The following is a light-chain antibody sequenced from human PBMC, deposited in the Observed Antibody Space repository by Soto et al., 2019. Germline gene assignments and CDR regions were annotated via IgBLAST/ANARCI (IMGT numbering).Light chain of an antibody. V-gene: IGKV1-5*03. CDR1: QSISDW. CDR3: QQYNSYPIT. J-gene: IGKJ5*01. Sequence: DIQMTHSPSTLSASVGDRVTITCRASQSISDWLAWYQQKPGKAPKLLIYKASGLESGVPSRFSGSGSGTEFTLTITSLQPDDFATYYCQQYNSYPITFGQGTRLEIK. CDR2: KAS.